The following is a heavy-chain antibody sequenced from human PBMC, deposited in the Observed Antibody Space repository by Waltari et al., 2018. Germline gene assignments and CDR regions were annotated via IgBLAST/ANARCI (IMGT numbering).Heavy chain of an antibody. J-gene: IGHJ3*02. D-gene: IGHD3-22*01. CDR2: ISYDGSNK. CDR3: ASSYDSSGYYYAFDI. CDR1: GFTFSSYA. V-gene: IGHV3-30*01. Sequence: QVQLVESGGGVVQPGRSLRLSCAASGFTFSSYAMHWVRQAPGKGLEWVAVISYDGSNKYYADSVKGRFTISRDNSKNTLYLQMNSLRAEDTAVYYCASSYDSSGYYYAFDIWGQGTMVTVSS.